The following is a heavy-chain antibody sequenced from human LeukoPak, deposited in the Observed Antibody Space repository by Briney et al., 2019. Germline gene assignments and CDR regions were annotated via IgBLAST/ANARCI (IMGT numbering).Heavy chain of an antibody. V-gene: IGHV5-10-1*01. Sequence: SLKISCKGCGYTFTNYWIAWLRQVPEKRVEWMGRIDPSDSYTYSNPSFHGHVTISADKSNTTAYLQWSSLKASDTAMYDCASLLSNVEYYQHWGQGTLVTVSS. CDR3: ASLLSNVEYYQH. CDR2: IDPSDSYT. D-gene: IGHD2-15*01. J-gene: IGHJ1*01. CDR1: GYTFTNYW.